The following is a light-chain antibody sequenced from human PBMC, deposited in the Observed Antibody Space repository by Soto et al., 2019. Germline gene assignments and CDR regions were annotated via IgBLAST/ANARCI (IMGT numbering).Light chain of an antibody. CDR1: QSISSW. CDR3: QQYNSYTWT. Sequence: DIQMTQSPSTLSASVGDRVTITCRASQSISSWLAWYQQKPGKAPKLLIYKASSLESGVPSRFSGSGSGTEFTLTISSLQPDDFATYDCQQYNSYTWTFGPGTKVDIK. CDR2: KAS. V-gene: IGKV1-5*03. J-gene: IGKJ1*01.